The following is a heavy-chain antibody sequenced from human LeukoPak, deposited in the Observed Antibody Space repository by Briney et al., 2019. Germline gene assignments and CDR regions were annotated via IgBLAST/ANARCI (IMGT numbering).Heavy chain of an antibody. Sequence: PSETLSLTCTVSGGSISSGSYYWSWIRQPAGKGLEWIGRIYTSGSTNYNPSLKSRVTISVDTSKNQFSLKLSSVTAADTAVYYCARESHMATIVDYWGQGTLVTVSS. D-gene: IGHD5-24*01. V-gene: IGHV4-61*02. CDR3: ARESHMATIVDY. J-gene: IGHJ4*02. CDR2: IYTSGST. CDR1: GGSISSGSYY.